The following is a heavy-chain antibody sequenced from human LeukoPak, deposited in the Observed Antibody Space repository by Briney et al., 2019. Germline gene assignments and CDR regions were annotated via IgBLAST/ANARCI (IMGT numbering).Heavy chain of an antibody. Sequence: SETLSLTCTVSGGSISGYYWSWIRQPPGKALEWIGYIHSSGNTVYNPSLKSRVTIAVDTSKNQFSLKLSSVTAVDTAIYYCVRHGGSYFIYWGQGTLVTVSS. CDR3: VRHGGSYFIY. CDR2: IHSSGNT. J-gene: IGHJ4*02. D-gene: IGHD1-26*01. V-gene: IGHV4-59*12. CDR1: GGSISGYY.